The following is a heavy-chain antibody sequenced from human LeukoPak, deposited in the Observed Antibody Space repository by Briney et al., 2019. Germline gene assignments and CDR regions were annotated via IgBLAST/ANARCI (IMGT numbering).Heavy chain of an antibody. V-gene: IGHV3-74*01. Sequence: GGSLRLSCAASGFTFSSYWMHWVRQAPGKGLVWVSRINSDGSNTTYADSVEGRFTISRDNAKNTLYLQMNSLRAEDTAVYSCTRAWRYGMDVWGQGTTVTVSS. CDR3: TRAWRYGMDV. J-gene: IGHJ6*02. D-gene: IGHD5-12*01. CDR2: INSDGSNT. CDR1: GFTFSSYW.